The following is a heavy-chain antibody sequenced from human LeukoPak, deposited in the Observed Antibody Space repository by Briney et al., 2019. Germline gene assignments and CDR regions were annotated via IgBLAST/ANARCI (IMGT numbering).Heavy chain of an antibody. Sequence: HPGGSLRLSCAASGFTFSSYGMHWVRQAPGKGLVWVSLINTDGSATTYGDSAKGRFTVSRDNDKNTLFLEMNSLRVEDTAVYYCARGTAVTAGIDYWGQGNLVTVSS. D-gene: IGHD6-13*01. V-gene: IGHV3-74*01. CDR2: INTDGSAT. CDR1: GFTFSSYG. J-gene: IGHJ4*02. CDR3: ARGTAVTAGIDY.